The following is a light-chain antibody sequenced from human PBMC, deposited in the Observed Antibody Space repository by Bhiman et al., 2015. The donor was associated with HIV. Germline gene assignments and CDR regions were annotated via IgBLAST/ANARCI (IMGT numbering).Light chain of an antibody. J-gene: IGLJ2*01. CDR1: TSDVGTYNY. Sequence: QSALTQPASVSGSPGQSISISCTGTTSDVGTYNYVSWYQQHPGKAPKLMIYDVTKRPSGVSNRFSGSKSGNTASLTISGLQAEDEGDYYCCSYAGTSTYVIFGGGTRLTVL. CDR2: DVT. V-gene: IGLV2-23*02. CDR3: CSYAGTSTYVI.